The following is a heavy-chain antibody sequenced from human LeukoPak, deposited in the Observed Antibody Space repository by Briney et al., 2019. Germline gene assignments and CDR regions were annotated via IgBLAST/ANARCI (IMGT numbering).Heavy chain of an antibody. CDR3: AKDRGGDYIHYFDY. Sequence: GGSLRLSCAASGFTFSSYGMHWVRQAPGKGLEWVAFKRYDGSNKYYADSVKGRFTISRDNSKNTLYLQMNSLRAEDTALYYCAKDRGGDYIHYFDYWGQGTRVTVSS. J-gene: IGHJ4*02. CDR2: KRYDGSNK. D-gene: IGHD4-17*01. CDR1: GFTFSSYG. V-gene: IGHV3-30*02.